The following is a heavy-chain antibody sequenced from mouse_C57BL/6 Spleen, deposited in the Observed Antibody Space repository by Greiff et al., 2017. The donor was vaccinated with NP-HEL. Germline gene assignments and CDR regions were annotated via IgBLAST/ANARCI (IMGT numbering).Heavy chain of an antibody. CDR2: IDPETGGT. V-gene: IGHV1-15*01. CDR3: TRSNYYGPNYAMDY. Sequence: LQESGAELVRPGASVTLSCKASGYTFTDYEMHWVKQTPVHGLEWIGAIDPETGGTAYNQKFKGKAILTADKSSSTAYMELRSLTSEDSAVYYCTRSNYYGPNYAMDYWGQGTSVTVSS. D-gene: IGHD1-2*01. J-gene: IGHJ4*01. CDR1: GYTFTDYE.